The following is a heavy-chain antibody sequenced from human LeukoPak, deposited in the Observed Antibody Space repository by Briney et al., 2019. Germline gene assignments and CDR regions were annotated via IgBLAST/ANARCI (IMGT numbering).Heavy chain of an antibody. V-gene: IGHV3-21*01. J-gene: IGHJ2*01. CDR2: ISSSSSYI. D-gene: IGHD2/OR15-2a*01. CDR1: GFTFSSYS. Sequence: SGGSLRLSCAASGFTFSSYSMNWVRQAPGKCLEWVSSISSSSSYIYYADSVKGRFTISRDNAKNSLYLQMNSLRAEDTDTAVYYCARTPRSGTTSGTFGYFDPWGRGTLVTVSS. CDR3: ARTPRSGTTSGTFGYFDP.